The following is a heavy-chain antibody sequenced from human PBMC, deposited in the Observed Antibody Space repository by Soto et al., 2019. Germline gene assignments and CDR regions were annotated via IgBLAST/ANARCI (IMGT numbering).Heavy chain of an antibody. CDR2: ITNTGGRT. D-gene: IGHD3-10*01. Sequence: EVQLLESGGGLVQPGGSLRLSCGASGFTFSTYAMTWVRQAPGAGLEGVSTITNTGGRTKYIDSVKGRFSISGDKSKNTVSLQMNSLRAEDTAVYFCAKEGVSASDNYYYLDVWGRGTTVTVSS. CDR3: AKEGVSASDNYYYLDV. J-gene: IGHJ6*03. CDR1: GFTFSTYA. V-gene: IGHV3-23*01.